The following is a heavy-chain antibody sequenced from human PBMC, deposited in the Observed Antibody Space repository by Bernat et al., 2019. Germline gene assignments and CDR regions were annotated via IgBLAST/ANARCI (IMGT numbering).Heavy chain of an antibody. D-gene: IGHD6-6*01. Sequence: QVQLVESGGGVVQPGRSLRLSCVASGFTFSSYAMHWVRQAPGKGLEWVAVISYDGSNKYYADSVKGRFTISRDNSKNTLYLQMNSLRAEDTAVYYCAREAEYSSSSGLFGVWGKGTTVTVSS. CDR1: GFTFSSYA. CDR3: AREAEYSSSSGLFGV. V-gene: IGHV3-30*01. CDR2: ISYDGSNK. J-gene: IGHJ6*04.